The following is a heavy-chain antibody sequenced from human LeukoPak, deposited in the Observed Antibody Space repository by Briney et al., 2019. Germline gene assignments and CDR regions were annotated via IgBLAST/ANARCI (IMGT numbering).Heavy chain of an antibody. CDR1: GLTFNTYW. CDR3: GRGFAVVPAGIPDY. CDR2: INSDGSTT. Sequence: GGSMRLSCAASGLTFNTYWMHWVRQAPGKGLVWVSRINSDGSTTTYAASVKGRFTVPRDNAKNTLYLQMNSLRADDTAVYYCGRGFAVVPAGIPDYWGQGTLATVSS. D-gene: IGHD2-2*01. V-gene: IGHV3-74*01. J-gene: IGHJ4*02.